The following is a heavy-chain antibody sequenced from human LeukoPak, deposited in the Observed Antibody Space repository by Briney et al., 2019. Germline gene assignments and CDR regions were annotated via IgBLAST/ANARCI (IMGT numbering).Heavy chain of an antibody. D-gene: IGHD3-10*01. V-gene: IGHV3-20*04. Sequence: PGGSLRLSCAASGFTFDDYGMSWVRQAPGKGLEWVSGINWNGGSTGYADSVRGRFTISRDNAKNSLYLQMNSLRAEDTAVYYCARGRSSGKPFDYWGQGTLVTVSS. J-gene: IGHJ4*02. CDR3: ARGRSSGKPFDY. CDR1: GFTFDDYG. CDR2: INWNGGST.